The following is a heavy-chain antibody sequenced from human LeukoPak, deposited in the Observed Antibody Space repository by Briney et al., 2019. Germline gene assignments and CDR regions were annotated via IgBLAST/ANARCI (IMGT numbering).Heavy chain of an antibody. CDR2: ISDSGST. J-gene: IGHJ5*02. D-gene: IGHD3-3*01. CDR1: GDSISSYY. V-gene: IGHV4-59*12. Sequence: PSETLSLTCTVSGDSISSYYWSWIRQSPGKGLECIGYISDSGSTVYNPSLKSRVTISVDTSKNQFSLKLSSVTAADTAVYYCARRGKYYDFWSGYYGHSINWFDPWGQGTLVTVSS. CDR3: ARRGKYYDFWSGYYGHSINWFDP.